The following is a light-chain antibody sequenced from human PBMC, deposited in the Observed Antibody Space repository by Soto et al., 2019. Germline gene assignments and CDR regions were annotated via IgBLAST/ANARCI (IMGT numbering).Light chain of an antibody. V-gene: IGKV3-20*01. CDR3: QQCGSSPIT. CDR2: GAS. Sequence: EIVLTQSPGTLSLSPGERATHSCRASQSVSSSYLAWYQQKPGQAPRIXSYGASSRATGIPDRFSGSGSGTDFTLTISRLEPEDFAVYYCQQCGSSPITFGQGTKVDIK. CDR1: QSVSSSY. J-gene: IGKJ1*01.